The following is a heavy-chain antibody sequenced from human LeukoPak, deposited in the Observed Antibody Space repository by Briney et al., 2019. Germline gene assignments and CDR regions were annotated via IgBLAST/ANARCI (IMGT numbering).Heavy chain of an antibody. V-gene: IGHV3-7*01. Sequence: GGSLRLSCAAPGFTFGSHWMSWVRQAPGKGLEWVANINQGGSEAYYVDSVKGRFTISRDNAKDSLYLQMNSLTAEDTAVFYCVRDYGGIGIHYWGQGTLVTVSS. J-gene: IGHJ4*02. D-gene: IGHD4-23*01. CDR2: INQGGSEA. CDR3: VRDYGGIGIHY. CDR1: GFTFGSHW.